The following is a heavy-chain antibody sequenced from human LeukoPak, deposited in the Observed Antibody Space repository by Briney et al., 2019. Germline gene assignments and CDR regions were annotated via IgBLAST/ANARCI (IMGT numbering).Heavy chain of an antibody. CDR1: GGPISSYY. CDR3: ARDREQWLNYYYGMDV. J-gene: IGHJ6*02. V-gene: IGHV4-4*07. CDR2: IYTSGST. D-gene: IGHD6-19*01. Sequence: SETLSLTCTVSGGPISSYYWSWIRQPAGKGLEWIGRIYTSGSTNYNPSLKSRVTMSVDTSKNQFSLKLSSVTAADTAVYYCARDREQWLNYYYGMDVWGQGTTVTVSS.